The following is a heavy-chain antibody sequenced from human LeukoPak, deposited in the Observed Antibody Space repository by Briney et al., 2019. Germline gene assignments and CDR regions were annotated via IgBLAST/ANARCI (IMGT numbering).Heavy chain of an antibody. CDR2: IYYSGST. Sequence: SETLSLTCTVSGGSISSYYWSWIRQPPGKGLEWIGYIYYSGSTNYNPSLKSRVTMSVDTSKNQFSLKLSSVTAADTAVYYCARDKSRFDPWGQGTLVTVSS. V-gene: IGHV4-59*12. J-gene: IGHJ5*02. CDR3: ARDKSRFDP. CDR1: GGSISSYY.